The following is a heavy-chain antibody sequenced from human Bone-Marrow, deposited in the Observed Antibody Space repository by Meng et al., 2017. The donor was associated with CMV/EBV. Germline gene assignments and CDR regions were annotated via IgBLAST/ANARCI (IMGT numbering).Heavy chain of an antibody. Sequence: YGGSFSGYYWSWIRQPPGKGLEWIGEINHSGSTNYNPSLKSRVTISVDTSKNPFSLTLRSLTSSHTAVSYCARGSRIYYCSGIFNDYWGQGTLVTVSS. V-gene: IGHV4-34*01. CDR2: INHSGST. CDR1: GGSFSGYY. J-gene: IGHJ4*02. D-gene: IGHD3-10*01. CDR3: ARGSRIYYCSGIFNDY.